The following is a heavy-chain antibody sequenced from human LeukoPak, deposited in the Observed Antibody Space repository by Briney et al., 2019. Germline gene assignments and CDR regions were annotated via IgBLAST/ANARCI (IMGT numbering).Heavy chain of an antibody. J-gene: IGHJ5*02. CDR3: ATTQWLAPPPDP. D-gene: IGHD6-19*01. Sequence: GGSLRLSCAASGLTFSKYWMLWVRQAAGKGLESVSRINADGTVTTYADSVKGRFTVSRDNADNTMFLQMNSVRDEDTAVYYCATTQWLAPPPDPWGQGTPVTVSS. V-gene: IGHV3-74*01. CDR1: GLTFSKYW. CDR2: INADGTVT.